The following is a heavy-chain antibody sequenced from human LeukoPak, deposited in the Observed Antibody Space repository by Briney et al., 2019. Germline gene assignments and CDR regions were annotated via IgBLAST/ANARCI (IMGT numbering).Heavy chain of an antibody. Sequence: GGSLRLSCAASGFTFSSHAMGWVRQAPGKGLEWVANIKNDGTVKNYVDSVKGRFTISRDNAKNSLYLQMNSLRAEDTGVYYCAKDSYSKGDYWGQGVLVTVSS. D-gene: IGHD5-18*01. CDR3: AKDSYSKGDY. J-gene: IGHJ4*02. CDR2: IKNDGTVK. V-gene: IGHV3-7*01. CDR1: GFTFSSHA.